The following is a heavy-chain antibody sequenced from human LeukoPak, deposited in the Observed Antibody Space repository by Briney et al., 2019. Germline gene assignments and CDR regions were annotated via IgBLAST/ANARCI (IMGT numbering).Heavy chain of an antibody. CDR3: ARARRAARGLYFDY. V-gene: IGHV1-2*02. Sequence: ASVKVSCKASGYTFTGYYMHWVRQAPGQGLEWMGWINPNSGGTNYAQKFQGRVTMTRDTSISTAYMELSRLRSDDTAVYYCARARRAARGLYFDYWGQGTLVTVSS. J-gene: IGHJ4*02. CDR2: INPNSGGT. D-gene: IGHD6-6*01. CDR1: GYTFTGYY.